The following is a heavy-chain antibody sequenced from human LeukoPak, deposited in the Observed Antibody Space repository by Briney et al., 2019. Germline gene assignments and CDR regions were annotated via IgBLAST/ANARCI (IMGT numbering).Heavy chain of an antibody. V-gene: IGHV4-59*12. D-gene: IGHD3-10*01. CDR3: ARIPYYYYGSGSEPDY. Sequence: PSETLSLTCSVSGVSISSYYWTWIRPPPGKGLEWIGYTYYDGSTNYNPSLKSRVTISVDRSKNQFSLKLSSVTAADTAVHYCARIPYYYYGSGSEPDYWGQGTLVTVSS. J-gene: IGHJ4*02. CDR1: GVSISSYY. CDR2: TYYDGST.